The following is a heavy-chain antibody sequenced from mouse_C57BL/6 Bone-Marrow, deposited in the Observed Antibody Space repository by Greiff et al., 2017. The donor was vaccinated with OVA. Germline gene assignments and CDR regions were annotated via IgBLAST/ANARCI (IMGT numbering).Heavy chain of an antibody. J-gene: IGHJ2*01. CDR3: ARYGGTDY. Sequence: QVQLQQSGPELVKPGASVKISCKASGYAFSSSWMNWVKQRPGKGLEWIGRIYPGDGDASYNGKFKGKATLTADKSSSTAYMQLSSLTSEDSAVYFCARYGGTDYWGQGTTLTVSA. D-gene: IGHD1-1*01. CDR1: GYAFSSSW. V-gene: IGHV1-82*01. CDR2: IYPGDGDA.